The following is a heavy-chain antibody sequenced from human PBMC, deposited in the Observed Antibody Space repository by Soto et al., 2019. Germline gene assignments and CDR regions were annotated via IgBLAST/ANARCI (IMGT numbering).Heavy chain of an antibody. J-gene: IGHJ4*02. CDR2: IWYDGSNK. Sequence: GGSLRLSCAASGFTFSSYGMHWVRQAPGKGPEWVAVIWYDGSNKYYADSVKGRFTISRDNSKNTLYLQMNSLRAEDTAVYYCSRATGSYYFDYWGQGTLVTVSS. CDR3: SRATGSYYFDY. V-gene: IGHV3-33*01. CDR1: GFTFSSYG. D-gene: IGHD1-1*01.